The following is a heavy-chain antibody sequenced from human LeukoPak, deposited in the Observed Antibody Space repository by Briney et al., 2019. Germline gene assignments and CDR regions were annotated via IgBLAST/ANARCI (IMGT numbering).Heavy chain of an antibody. V-gene: IGHV1-69*13. CDR2: IIPMFGIA. Sequence: SVKVSCKASGVTFSRYAISWVRQAPGQGLEWMGGIIPMFGIANYAQKFQGRVTITADESTSTAYMELSSLRSEDTAVYYCARDRPYTGGWRGFDYWGQGTLVTVSS. D-gene: IGHD6-19*01. J-gene: IGHJ4*02. CDR1: GVTFSRYA. CDR3: ARDRPYTGGWRGFDY.